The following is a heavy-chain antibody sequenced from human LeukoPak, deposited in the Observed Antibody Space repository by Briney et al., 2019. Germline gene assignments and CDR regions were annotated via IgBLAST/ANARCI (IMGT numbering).Heavy chain of an antibody. V-gene: IGHV4-34*01. J-gene: IGHJ4*02. Sequence: SETLSLTWAVYGGSFSGYYWSWIRQPPGKGLEWIGEINHSGSTNYNPSLKSRVTISVDTSKNQFSLKLSSVTAADTAVYYCARVPMVRGADYWGQGTLVTVSS. CDR3: ARVPMVRGADY. CDR1: GGSFSGYY. D-gene: IGHD3-10*01. CDR2: INHSGST.